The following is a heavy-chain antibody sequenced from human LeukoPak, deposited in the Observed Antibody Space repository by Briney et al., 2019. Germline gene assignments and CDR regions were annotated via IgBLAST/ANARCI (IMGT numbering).Heavy chain of an antibody. D-gene: IGHD6-19*01. Sequence: GASVKVSCKASGYTFTSYYMHWVRQAPGQGLEWMGIINPSGGSTSYAQKFQGRVTMTRDTSTSTVYMELSTLRSEDTAVYYCASGIAVDGIDYWGQGTLVTVSS. CDR1: GYTFTSYY. CDR3: ASGIAVDGIDY. V-gene: IGHV1-46*01. CDR2: INPSGGST. J-gene: IGHJ4*02.